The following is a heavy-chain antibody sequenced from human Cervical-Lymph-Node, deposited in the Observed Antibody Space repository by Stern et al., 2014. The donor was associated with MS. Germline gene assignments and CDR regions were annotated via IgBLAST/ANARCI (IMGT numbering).Heavy chain of an antibody. CDR3: ARWGSSSQ. CDR2: NTSRSTKK. Sequence: DVQLVESGGGLVLPGGSLRLTCEGSTFNLSNYSMNWVRQAPGKGLEWISYNTSRSTKKYYADSVKGRFTISRDNAKNSLYLQMNSLRDEDTGVYYCARWGSSSQWGQGTLVTVSS. J-gene: IGHJ4*02. D-gene: IGHD3-16*01. V-gene: IGHV3-48*02. CDR1: TFNLSNYS.